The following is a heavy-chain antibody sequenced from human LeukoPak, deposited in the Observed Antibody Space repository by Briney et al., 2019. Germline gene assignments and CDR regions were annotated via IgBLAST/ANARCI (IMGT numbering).Heavy chain of an antibody. CDR3: EELGITMIGGV. V-gene: IGHV3-7*01. CDR1: GFTFSSSW. Sequence: GGSLRLSCVASGFTFSSSWMTWVRQAPGKGLEWVASIREDGSQKTAVDAVRGRFTISRDNAKNSLYLQMNSLRAEDTAVYYCEELGITMIGGVWGKGTTVTISS. J-gene: IGHJ6*04. D-gene: IGHD3-10*02. CDR2: IREDGSQK.